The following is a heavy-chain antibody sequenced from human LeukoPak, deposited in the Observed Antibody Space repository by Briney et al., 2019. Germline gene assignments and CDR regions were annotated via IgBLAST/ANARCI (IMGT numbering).Heavy chain of an antibody. CDR3: AREGTMVRGPPYDY. CDR1: GFTFSSYW. D-gene: IGHD3-10*01. V-gene: IGHV3-7*01. J-gene: IGHJ4*02. CDR2: IKQDGSEK. Sequence: PGGSLRLSCAASGFTFSSYWMSWVRQAPGKGLEWVANIKQDGSEKYYVDSVKGRFTISRDNAKNSLYLQMNSLRAEDTAVYYCAREGTMVRGPPYDYWGQGTLVTVSS.